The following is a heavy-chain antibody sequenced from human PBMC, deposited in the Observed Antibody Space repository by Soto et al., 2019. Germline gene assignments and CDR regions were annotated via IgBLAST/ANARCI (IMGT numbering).Heavy chain of an antibody. D-gene: IGHD6-19*01. Sequence: GESLKISCKGSGYSFTSYWISWVRQMPGKGLEWMGRIDPSDSYTNYSPSFQGHVTISADKSISTAYLQWSSLKASDTAMYYCARISIEVDGTGALDLWGQGTMVTVSS. J-gene: IGHJ3*01. CDR1: GYSFTSYW. CDR3: ARISIEVDGTGALDL. CDR2: IDPSDSYT. V-gene: IGHV5-10-1*01.